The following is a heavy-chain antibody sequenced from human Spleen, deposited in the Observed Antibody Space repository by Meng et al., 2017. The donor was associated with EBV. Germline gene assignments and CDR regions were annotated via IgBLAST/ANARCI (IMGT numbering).Heavy chain of an antibody. CDR3: AGEPHFVSGDF. CDR1: GDQFGGYG. Sequence: QLKLGQSGPEMEKPWASVKVSCQSSGDQFGGYGSSWVRQAPGKGLEWIGWISAHTNTTNYLPHFQGGLMMTTDTYTNTVYMELTRLTSEDAAMYYSAGEPHFVSGDFWGQGTLVTVSS. D-gene: IGHD2/OR15-2a*01. V-gene: IGHV1-18*01. CDR2: ISAHTNTT. J-gene: IGHJ4*02.